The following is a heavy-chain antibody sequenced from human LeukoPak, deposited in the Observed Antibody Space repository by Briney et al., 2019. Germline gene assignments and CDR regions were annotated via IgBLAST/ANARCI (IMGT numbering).Heavy chain of an antibody. D-gene: IGHD1-26*01. CDR3: ARVASSVWGELLIGGRIDI. V-gene: IGHV1-46*01. Sequence: GASVKVSCKASGYTFTSHHVHWVRQAPGQGLKWMGIINPSGGSTNYARKLQGRVTMTRDMSTNTVYMELSSLRSEDTAVYYCARVASSVWGELLIGGRIDIWGQGTMVTVSS. CDR1: GYTFTSHH. J-gene: IGHJ3*02. CDR2: INPSGGST.